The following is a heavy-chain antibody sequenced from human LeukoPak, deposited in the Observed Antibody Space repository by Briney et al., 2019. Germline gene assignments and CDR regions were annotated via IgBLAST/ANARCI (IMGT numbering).Heavy chain of an antibody. V-gene: IGHV1-18*01. CDR3: ARGRSGSHAAHRPHKSTLWRNDAFDI. J-gene: IGHJ3*02. CDR2: ISAYNGNT. D-gene: IGHD1-26*01. CDR1: GYTFTSYG. Sequence: EASVKVSCKASGYTFTSYGISWVRQAPGQGLEWMGWISAYNGNTNYAQKLQGRVTMTRNTSISTAYMELSSLRSEDTAVYYCARGRSGSHAAHRPHKSTLWRNDAFDIWGQGTMVTVSS.